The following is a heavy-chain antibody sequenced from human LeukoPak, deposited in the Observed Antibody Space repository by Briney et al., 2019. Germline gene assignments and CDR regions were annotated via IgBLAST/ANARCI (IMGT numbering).Heavy chain of an antibody. J-gene: IGHJ4*02. CDR2: IKQDGSEK. CDR3: ASGARISGWRFDY. CDR1: GFTFSSYW. D-gene: IGHD6-19*01. Sequence: GGSLRLSCAASGFTFSSYWMSWVRQAPGKGLEWVANIKQDGSEKYYVDSVRGRFTISRDNAKNSLFLQMNSLRAEDTAVYYCASGARISGWRFDYWGQGTLVTVSS. V-gene: IGHV3-7*01.